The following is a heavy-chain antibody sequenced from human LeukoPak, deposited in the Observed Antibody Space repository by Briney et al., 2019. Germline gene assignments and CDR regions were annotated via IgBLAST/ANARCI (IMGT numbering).Heavy chain of an antibody. CDR3: ARGLYGSYYFDY. J-gene: IGHJ4*02. Sequence: SETLSLTCAVYGGSFSGYYWSWIRQPPGKGLEWIGEINHSGSTNYNPSLKSRVTISVDTSKNQFSLKLSSVTAADTAVYYCARGLYGSYYFDYWGQGTLVTVPS. V-gene: IGHV4-34*01. CDR2: INHSGST. CDR1: GGSFSGYY. D-gene: IGHD2-8*01.